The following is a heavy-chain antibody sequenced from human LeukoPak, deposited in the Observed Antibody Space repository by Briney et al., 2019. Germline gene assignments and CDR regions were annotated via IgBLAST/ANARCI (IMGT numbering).Heavy chain of an antibody. V-gene: IGHV1-18*01. CDR1: GYTFTSYG. D-gene: IGHD3-3*01. Sequence: ASVKVSCKASGYTFTSYGISWVRQAPGQGLEWMGWISAYNGNTNYAQKLQGRVTMTTDTSTSTAYMELRSLRSDDTAVYYCARDQQIKYYDFWSGYYYDPWGQGTLVTVSS. CDR2: ISAYNGNT. CDR3: ARDQQIKYYDFWSGYYYDP. J-gene: IGHJ5*02.